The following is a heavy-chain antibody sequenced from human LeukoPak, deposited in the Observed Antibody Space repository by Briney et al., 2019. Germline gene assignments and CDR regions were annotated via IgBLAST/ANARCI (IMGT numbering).Heavy chain of an antibody. CDR1: GFTFSSYS. J-gene: IGHJ4*02. CDR3: ARGFYYDYVWGSYRPYYFDY. D-gene: IGHD3-16*02. V-gene: IGHV3-21*01. CDR2: ISSSSSYI. Sequence: GGTLRLSCAASGFTFSSYSMNWVRQAPGKGLEWVSSISSSSSYIYYADSVKGRFTISRDNAKNSLYLQMNSLRAEDTAVYYCARGFYYDYVWGSYRPYYFDYWGQGTLVTVSS.